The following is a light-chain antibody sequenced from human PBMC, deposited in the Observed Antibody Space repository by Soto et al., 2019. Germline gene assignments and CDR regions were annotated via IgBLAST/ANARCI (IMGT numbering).Light chain of an antibody. Sequence: EVVMTQSPGTLSVSLGARGPLSCRARQSVDGYLAWYQQKPGQAPRLLIYGASTRATGVTARFRGGGSGTEFTLTISSLQSEDSAVYYCQQYHKWPPITFGQGTRLEIK. CDR3: QQYHKWPPIT. J-gene: IGKJ5*01. V-gene: IGKV3-15*01. CDR1: QSVDGY. CDR2: GAS.